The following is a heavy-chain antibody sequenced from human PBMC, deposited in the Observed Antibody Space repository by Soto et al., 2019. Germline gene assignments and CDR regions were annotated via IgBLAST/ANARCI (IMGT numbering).Heavy chain of an antibody. J-gene: IGHJ4*02. CDR2: IRGSGGTT. D-gene: IGHD5-12*01. CDR1: GFTFINYA. V-gene: IGHV3-23*01. CDR3: VKDFRGGYDWTHD. Sequence: EVQLLESGGDLVQPGGSLRLSCAASGFTFINYAMSWVRQAPGKGLEWVSLIRGSGGTTNYADSVKGRFTVSRDNSKNMLFLQMNSLRAEDTAVYYCVKDFRGGYDWTHDWGQGTLVTVSS.